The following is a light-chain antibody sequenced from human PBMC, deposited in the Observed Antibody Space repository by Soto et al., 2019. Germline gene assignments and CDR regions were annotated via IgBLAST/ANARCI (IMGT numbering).Light chain of an antibody. CDR1: SSNIGSNY. Sequence: QSVLTQPPSESGTPGQTVTISCSGSSSNIGSNYVYWYQQLPGTAPKLLIFRNNQRPSGVPDRFSGSKSGTSASLAISGLRSEDEADYYCAPWDDSLSGPVFGGGTQLTVL. V-gene: IGLV1-47*01. CDR3: APWDDSLSGPV. J-gene: IGLJ7*01. CDR2: RNN.